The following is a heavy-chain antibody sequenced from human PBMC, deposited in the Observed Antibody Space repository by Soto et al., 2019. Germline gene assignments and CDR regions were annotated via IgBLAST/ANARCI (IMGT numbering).Heavy chain of an antibody. D-gene: IGHD2-15*01. CDR2: ISYHGTDK. J-gene: IGHJ4*02. CDR1: GFTFSSYG. CDR3: AKDRGYCNGGSCYSLDY. V-gene: IGHV3-30*18. Sequence: QVQLVESGGGVVQPGRSLRLSCAASGFTFSSYGMHWVRQSPGKGLEWVAVISYHGTDKYYADSVKGRSTVFRENPKNTLYLQINSLRAEDTAVYYCAKDRGYCNGGSCYSLDYWGQGTLVTVSS.